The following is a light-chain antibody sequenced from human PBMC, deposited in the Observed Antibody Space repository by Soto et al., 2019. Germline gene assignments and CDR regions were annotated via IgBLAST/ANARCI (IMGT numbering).Light chain of an antibody. CDR2: KAS. J-gene: IGKJ4*01. CDR3: QQYKSAPLT. CDR1: QSISSW. V-gene: IGKV1-5*03. Sequence: DIQMTQSPSTLSASVGDRVTITCRASQSISSWLAWYQQKPGKAPKLLIYKASTLESAVPSRFSGSGSGTEFTLTINSLQPDDFATYYCQQYKSAPLTFGGGTKVEIK.